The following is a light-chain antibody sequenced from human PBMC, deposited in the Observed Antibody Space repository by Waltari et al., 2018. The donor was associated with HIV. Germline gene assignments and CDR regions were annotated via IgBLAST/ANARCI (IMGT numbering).Light chain of an antibody. J-gene: IGKJ2*01. CDR3: QQYSDWPLYT. CDR1: QSVSHN. Sequence: EIVMTQSPATLSVSPGEKATLSCRASQSVSHNLARYQQKTGQPPRPVIYAASSSAAGIPARVNGSGSGTEFTRTITSRHSVDLGVCYSQQYSDWPLYTFGGGTNLESK. V-gene: IGKV3-15*01. CDR2: AAS.